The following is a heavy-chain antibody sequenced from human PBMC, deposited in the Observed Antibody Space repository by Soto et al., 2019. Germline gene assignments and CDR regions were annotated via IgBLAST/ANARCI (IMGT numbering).Heavy chain of an antibody. V-gene: IGHV3-15*01. CDR3: TTTLGHLGTDAFDI. CDR1: GFTFSNAW. Sequence: VGSLRLSCAASGFTFSNAWMSWVRQAPGKGLEWVGRIKSKTDGGTTDYAAPVKGRFTISRDDSKNTLYLQMNSLKTEDTAVYYCTTTLGHLGTDAFDIWGQGTMVTVSS. CDR2: IKSKTDGGTT. J-gene: IGHJ3*02. D-gene: IGHD7-27*01.